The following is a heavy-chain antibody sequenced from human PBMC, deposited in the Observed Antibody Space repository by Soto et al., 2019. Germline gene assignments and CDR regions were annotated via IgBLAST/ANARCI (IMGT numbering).Heavy chain of an antibody. Sequence: SVKVAWRASGYPLTRYTMNLVRQAPGQRLEWMGWINPDNGNTKSSQKFQDRVIITRDTSARTAYMDLSSLRSEDTAVYYCARGIATGQLDPWGQGTLVTVSS. J-gene: IGHJ5*02. CDR3: ARGIATGQLDP. CDR2: INPDNGNT. CDR1: GYPLTRYT. V-gene: IGHV1-3*01. D-gene: IGHD2-15*01.